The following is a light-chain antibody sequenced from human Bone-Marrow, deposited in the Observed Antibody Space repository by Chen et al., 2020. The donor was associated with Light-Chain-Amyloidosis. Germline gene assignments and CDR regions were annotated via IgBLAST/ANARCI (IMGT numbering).Light chain of an antibody. CDR1: SSDVGGYKY. Sequence: QSALTQPASVSGSPAQSITISCTGTSSDVGGYKYVSWYQQYPGKAPKLMIYEVTNRPSGVPDRFSGSKSGNTASLTISGLQAEDEADYYCSSHRSTTAPHVVFGGGTKLTVL. V-gene: IGLV2-14*01. CDR3: SSHRSTTAPHVV. J-gene: IGLJ2*01. CDR2: EVT.